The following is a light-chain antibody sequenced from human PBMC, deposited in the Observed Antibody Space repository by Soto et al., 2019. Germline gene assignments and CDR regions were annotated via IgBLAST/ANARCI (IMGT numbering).Light chain of an antibody. V-gene: IGKV3-20*01. CDR2: AAS. J-gene: IGKJ1*01. CDR1: QSVTSNY. Sequence: EVVLTQSPGTVSLSPGERATLSCRASQSVTSNYLAWYQQKPGQAPRPLIYAASSRATGIPDRFSGSGSGTDFNLSISRLEPEDFAVYYCHQYGSSITWTFGQGTKVEIK. CDR3: HQYGSSITWT.